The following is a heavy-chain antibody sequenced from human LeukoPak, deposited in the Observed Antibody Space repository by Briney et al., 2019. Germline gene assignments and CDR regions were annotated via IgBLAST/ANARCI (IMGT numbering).Heavy chain of an antibody. Sequence: PSETLSLTCAVYGGSFSGYYWSWIRQPPGKGLEWIGEINHSGSTNYNPSLKSRVTISVDTSKNQFSLKLSSVTAADTAVYYCARGGYSYGYNFDYWGQGTLVTVSS. V-gene: IGHV4-34*01. CDR1: GGSFSGYY. J-gene: IGHJ4*02. D-gene: IGHD5-18*01. CDR2: INHSGST. CDR3: ARGGYSYGYNFDY.